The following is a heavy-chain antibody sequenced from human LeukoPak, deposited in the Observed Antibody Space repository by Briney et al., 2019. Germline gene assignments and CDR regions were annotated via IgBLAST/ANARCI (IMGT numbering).Heavy chain of an antibody. CDR3: ARDYFWSGP. CDR2: IYHSGST. V-gene: IGHV4-30-2*01. D-gene: IGHD3-3*01. Sequence: SETLSLTCTVSGGSISSGGYYWSWIRQPPGRGLEWIGYIYHSGSTYYNPSLKSRVTISVDRSKNQFSLKLSSVTAADTAVYYCARDYFWSGPWGQGTLVTVSS. CDR1: GGSISSGGYY. J-gene: IGHJ4*02.